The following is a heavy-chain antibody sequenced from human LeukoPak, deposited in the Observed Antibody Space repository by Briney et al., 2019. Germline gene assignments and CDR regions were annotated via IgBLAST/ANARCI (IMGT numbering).Heavy chain of an antibody. CDR1: VDSISTYY. CDR3: ARAFSAWPHACDI. CDR2: ISYSGTP. D-gene: IGHD6-19*01. J-gene: IGHJ3*02. Sequence: SETLSLACTVSVDSISTYYGSSVRQPPGKGLGWLGYISYSGTPTYSPSLESRVTISLDTPKNQFSLKLTSLTPADTALYYCARAFSAWPHACDIWGQGTMVTVSS. V-gene: IGHV4-59*01.